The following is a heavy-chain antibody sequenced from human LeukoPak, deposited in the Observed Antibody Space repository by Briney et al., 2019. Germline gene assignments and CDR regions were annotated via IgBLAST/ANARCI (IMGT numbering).Heavy chain of an antibody. V-gene: IGHV3-74*01. Sequence: GGSLRLSCAASGFTLSNDYMSWVRQAPGKGLVWVSRINSDGSSTNYADSVKGRFTISRDNAKNTLYLQMSSLRVEDTALYYCARGGVAVAGTGDFWGQGTLVTVSS. CDR1: GFTLSNDY. CDR2: INSDGSST. D-gene: IGHD6-19*01. J-gene: IGHJ4*02. CDR3: ARGGVAVAGTGDF.